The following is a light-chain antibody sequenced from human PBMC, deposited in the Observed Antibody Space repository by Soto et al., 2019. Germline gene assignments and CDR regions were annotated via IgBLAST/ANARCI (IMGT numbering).Light chain of an antibody. V-gene: IGLV2-8*01. CDR2: EVS. J-gene: IGLJ2*01. Sequence: QSALTQPPSVSGSPGQSVTISCTGTSSDVGGYNYVSWYQQHPGKAPKLMIYEVSKRPSGVPDRFSGSKSGNTASLTVSGLQAEDEADYYCSSYAGSNIYVVFGGGTQLTVL. CDR1: SSDVGGYNY. CDR3: SSYAGSNIYVV.